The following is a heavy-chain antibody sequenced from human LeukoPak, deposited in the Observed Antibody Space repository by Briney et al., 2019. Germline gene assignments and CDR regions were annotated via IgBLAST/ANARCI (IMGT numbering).Heavy chain of an antibody. CDR2: ISSNGGST. Sequence: GGSLRLSCAACGFTFSSYAMHWVRQAPGKGLEYVSAISSNGGSTYYANSVKGRFTISRDNSKNTLYLQMGSLRAEDMAVYYCARRDGYNDYWGQGTLVTVSS. CDR3: ARRDGYNDY. V-gene: IGHV3-64*01. J-gene: IGHJ4*02. CDR1: GFTFSSYA. D-gene: IGHD5-24*01.